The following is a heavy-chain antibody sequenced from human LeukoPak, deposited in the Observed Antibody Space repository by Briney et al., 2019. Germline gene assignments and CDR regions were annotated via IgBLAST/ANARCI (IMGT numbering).Heavy chain of an antibody. CDR1: QGTFSSYA. CDR3: ARDYPDRGSLGY. V-gene: IGHV1-69*04. D-gene: IGHD3-3*01. J-gene: IGHJ4*02. CDR2: IIPILGIA. Sequence: ASVKVSCKASQGTFSSYAISWVRQAPGQGLEWMGRIIPILGIANYAQRFQGRVTITADKSTSTAYMELSSLRSEDTAVYYCARDYPDRGSLGYWGQGTLVTVSS.